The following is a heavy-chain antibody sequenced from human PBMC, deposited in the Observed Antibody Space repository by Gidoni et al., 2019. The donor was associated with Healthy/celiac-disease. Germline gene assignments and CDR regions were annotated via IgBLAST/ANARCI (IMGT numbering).Heavy chain of an antibody. CDR1: GFTFSSYG. V-gene: IGHV3-30*18. D-gene: IGHD6-13*01. CDR3: AKIRDSSDGGWFDP. J-gene: IGHJ5*02. Sequence: QVQLVESGGGVVQPGRSLRLSCAASGFTFSSYGMHWVRQAPGKGLEWVAVISYDGSNKYYADSVKGRFTISRDNSKNTLYLQMNSLRAEDTAVYYCAKIRDSSDGGWFDPWGQGTLVTVSS. CDR2: ISYDGSNK.